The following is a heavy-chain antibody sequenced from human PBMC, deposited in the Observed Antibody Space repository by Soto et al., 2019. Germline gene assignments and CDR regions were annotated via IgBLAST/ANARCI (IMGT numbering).Heavy chain of an antibody. CDR1: GGSISSFY. J-gene: IGHJ5*02. Sequence: WETLSLTCTVSGGSISSFYWSWIRQPPGKGLEWIGYVYYSGSANYNPSLMSRVSISLDPSKKQFSLQLTSVTAADTAVYYCASGSQLYPSLFDPWGQGALVTVSS. V-gene: IGHV4-59*01. D-gene: IGHD1-26*01. CDR3: ASGSQLYPSLFDP. CDR2: VYYSGSA.